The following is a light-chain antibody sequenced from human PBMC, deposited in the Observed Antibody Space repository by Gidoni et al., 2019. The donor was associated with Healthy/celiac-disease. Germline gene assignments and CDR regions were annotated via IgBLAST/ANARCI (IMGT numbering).Light chain of an antibody. CDR1: QSISSY. CDR2: AAA. V-gene: IGKV1-39*01. Sequence: DIQMTQSPSSLSASVGDRVTITCRASQSISSYLNWYQQKPGKAPKLLIYAAASLKSGVPSRFSGSGSGKDFTLTISSLQPEDFATYYCQQSYSTLMYTFGQGTKLEIK. J-gene: IGKJ2*01. CDR3: QQSYSTLMYT.